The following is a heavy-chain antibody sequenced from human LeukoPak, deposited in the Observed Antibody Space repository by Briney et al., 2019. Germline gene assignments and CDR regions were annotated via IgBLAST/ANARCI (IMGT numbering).Heavy chain of an antibody. D-gene: IGHD1-26*01. V-gene: IGHV3-21*01. J-gene: IGHJ4*02. CDR3: AKDRAGATSTLDY. CDR1: GFTFSNYS. Sequence: GGSLRLSCAGSGFTFSNYSINWVRQAPGKGLEWVSSISSSSSYIYYADSVKGRFTISRDNAQNSLYLQMNSLRAEDTAVYYCAKDRAGATSTLDYWGQGTLVTVSS. CDR2: ISSSSSYI.